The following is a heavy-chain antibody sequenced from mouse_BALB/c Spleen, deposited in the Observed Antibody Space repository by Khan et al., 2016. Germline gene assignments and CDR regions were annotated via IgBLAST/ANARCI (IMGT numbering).Heavy chain of an antibody. Sequence: QVQLQQSGAELVRPGSSVKISCKASGYAFSSYWMNWVKQRPGQGLEWIGQIYPGDGDTNYNGKFKGKATLTADKSSSTAYMQLSSLTSEDSAVYFCAKRTGTRGAMDYWGQGTSVTVSS. J-gene: IGHJ4*01. CDR3: AKRTGTRGAMDY. CDR1: GYAFSSYW. CDR2: IYPGDGDT. D-gene: IGHD4-1*01. V-gene: IGHV1-80*01.